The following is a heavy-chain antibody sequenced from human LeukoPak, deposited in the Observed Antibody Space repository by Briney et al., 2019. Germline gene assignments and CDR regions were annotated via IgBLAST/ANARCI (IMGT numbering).Heavy chain of an antibody. Sequence: PSVKDSCKASGYTFTGYYMHWVRQAPGQGLEWMGWINPNSGGTNYAQKFQGRVTITRDTSISTAYMELSRLRSDDTAVYYCGVGVIAAAGYDYWGQGTLVTVSS. CDR1: GYTFTGYY. D-gene: IGHD6-13*01. J-gene: IGHJ4*02. CDR3: GVGVIAAAGYDY. CDR2: INPNSGGT. V-gene: IGHV1-2*02.